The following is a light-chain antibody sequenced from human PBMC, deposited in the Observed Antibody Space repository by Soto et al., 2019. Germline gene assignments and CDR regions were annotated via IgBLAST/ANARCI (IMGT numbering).Light chain of an antibody. CDR2: AAL. Sequence: DIQMTQSPYSLSASVGDRVTITCRASQSISNYLDWYQQKPGKAPKLLIYAALNLQSGVPSRFSGSGSGTDFTLTISSLEPEDFATYYCQQSYSTPHTFGQGTKLEIK. CDR1: QSISNY. J-gene: IGKJ2*01. V-gene: IGKV1-39*01. CDR3: QQSYSTPHT.